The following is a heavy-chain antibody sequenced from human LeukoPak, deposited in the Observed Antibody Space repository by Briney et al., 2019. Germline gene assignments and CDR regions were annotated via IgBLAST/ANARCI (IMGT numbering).Heavy chain of an antibody. CDR2: ISSSGSTI. CDR1: GFTFSDYY. Sequence: GGSLRLSCAASGFTFSDYYMSWIRQAPGKGLEWVSYISSSGSTIYYADSVKGRFTISRDNAKNSLYLQTNSLRAEDTAVYYCARDDYDFWSGYYDYWGQGTLVTVSS. J-gene: IGHJ4*02. D-gene: IGHD3-3*01. V-gene: IGHV3-11*01. CDR3: ARDDYDFWSGYYDY.